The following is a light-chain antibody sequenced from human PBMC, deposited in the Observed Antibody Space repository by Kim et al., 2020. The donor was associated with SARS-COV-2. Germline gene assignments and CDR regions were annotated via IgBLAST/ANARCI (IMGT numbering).Light chain of an antibody. J-gene: IGLJ2*01. V-gene: IGLV6-57*03. CDR3: QSYDSSNHEV. CDR2: EDN. CDR1: SGSIASNY. Sequence: KPVTLSCTRSSGSIASNYVQWYQQRPGSAPTTVIYEDNQRPSGVPDRFSGSIDSSSNSASLTISGLKTEDEADYYCQSYDSSNHEVFGGGTQLTVL.